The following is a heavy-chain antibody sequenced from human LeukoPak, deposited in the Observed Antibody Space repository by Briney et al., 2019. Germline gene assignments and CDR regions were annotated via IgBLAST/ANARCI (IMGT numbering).Heavy chain of an antibody. J-gene: IGHJ4*02. Sequence: SETLSLTCAVYSGSFSGYYWSWIRQPPGKGLEWIGEINHSGSTNYNVSLKSRVTISVDTSKNQFSLKLSSVTAADTAMYYCARAGIAAAVPTFDYWGQGTLVTVSS. CDR3: ARAGIAAAVPTFDY. CDR1: SGSFSGYY. D-gene: IGHD6-13*01. CDR2: INHSGST. V-gene: IGHV4-34*01.